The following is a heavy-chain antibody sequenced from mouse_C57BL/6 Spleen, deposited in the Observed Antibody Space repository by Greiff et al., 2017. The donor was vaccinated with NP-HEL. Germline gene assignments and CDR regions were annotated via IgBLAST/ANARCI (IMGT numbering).Heavy chain of an antibody. Sequence: VQLQQSGAELVRPGTSVKVSCKASGYAFTNYLIEWVKQRPGQGLEWIGVINPGSGGTNYNEKFKGKATLTADKSSSTAYMQLSSLTSEDSAVYFCAREALTTVVEGFAYWGQGTLVTVSA. D-gene: IGHD1-1*01. CDR1: GYAFTNYL. CDR2: INPGSGGT. J-gene: IGHJ3*01. CDR3: AREALTTVVEGFAY. V-gene: IGHV1-54*01.